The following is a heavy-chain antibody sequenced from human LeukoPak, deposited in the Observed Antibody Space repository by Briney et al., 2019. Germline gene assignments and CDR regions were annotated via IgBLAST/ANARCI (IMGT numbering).Heavy chain of an antibody. D-gene: IGHD3-16*01. J-gene: IGHJ3*02. CDR1: GYSFNTYW. Sequence: GESLKISCKGSGYSFNTYWIGWVRQMPGKGLEWMGIIYPGDSDTKYSPSFQGQVTISADKSISTAYLQWSSLKASDTAMYYCAKPQDFGLNWMNAFEILGQG. V-gene: IGHV5-51*01. CDR2: IYPGDSDT. CDR3: AKPQDFGLNWMNAFEI.